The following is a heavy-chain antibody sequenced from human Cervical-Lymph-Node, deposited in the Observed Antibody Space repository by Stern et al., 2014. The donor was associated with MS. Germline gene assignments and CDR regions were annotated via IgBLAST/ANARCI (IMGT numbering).Heavy chain of an antibody. Sequence: QMQLVQSGPEVKKPGASVMVSCKTSGYTFTNYYIHWVRQAPGQGLEWMGIINPNGSVTASAQKFQGRLTMTRDTSTTTVYMRLITLTSEDTAMYYCTRAVGGVGREWGQGTLVVVSS. V-gene: IGHV1-46*01. D-gene: IGHD3-16*01. CDR3: TRAVGGVGRE. CDR1: GYTFTNYY. J-gene: IGHJ4*02. CDR2: INPNGSVT.